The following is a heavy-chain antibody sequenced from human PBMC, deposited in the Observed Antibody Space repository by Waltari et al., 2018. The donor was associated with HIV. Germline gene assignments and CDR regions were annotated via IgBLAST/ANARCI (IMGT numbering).Heavy chain of an antibody. CDR2: IKSDGSTT. Sequence: EVQLVESGGGLVQPGGSLRLPCAASGFTFSSYWIQRVRQAPGKGLVWVSHIKSDGSTTNYVDSVKGRFTISRDNAKNTLYLQMNSLRAEDTATYYCARGFRVACSGGTCYSHYWGQGTLVTVSS. CDR1: GFTFSSYW. V-gene: IGHV3-74*01. D-gene: IGHD2-15*01. CDR3: ARGFRVACSGGTCYSHY. J-gene: IGHJ4*02.